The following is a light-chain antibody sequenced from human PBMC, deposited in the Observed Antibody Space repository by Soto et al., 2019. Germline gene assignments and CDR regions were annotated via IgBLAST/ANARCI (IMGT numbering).Light chain of an antibody. J-gene: IGKJ4*01. CDR3: QQLNSYPLT. Sequence: EFVLTQSPGTLSLSPGERATLSFGASQSVSSSQLTWFQQKPGQAPRLLIYAASNRAAGIPDRFSGSGSGTDFTLTISSLQPEDFATYYCQQLNSYPLTFGGGTKVDIK. CDR1: QSVSSSQ. CDR2: AAS. V-gene: IGKV3-20*01.